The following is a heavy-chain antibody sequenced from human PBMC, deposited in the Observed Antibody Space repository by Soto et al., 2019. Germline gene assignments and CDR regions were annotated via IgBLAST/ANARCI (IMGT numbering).Heavy chain of an antibody. D-gene: IGHD6-13*01. CDR1: GYTFTSYY. Sequence: ASVKVSCKASGYTFTSYYMHWVRQAPGQGLEWMGIINPSGGSTSYAQKFQGRVTMTRDTSTSTAYMELRSLRSDDTAVYYCARIAAARLVDPWGQGTLVTVSS. J-gene: IGHJ5*02. CDR2: INPSGGST. V-gene: IGHV1-46*01. CDR3: ARIAAARLVDP.